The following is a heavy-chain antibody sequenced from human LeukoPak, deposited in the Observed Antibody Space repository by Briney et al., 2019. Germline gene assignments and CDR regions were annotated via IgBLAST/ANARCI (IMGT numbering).Heavy chain of an antibody. V-gene: IGHV4-39*01. CDR1: GGSFSSSSYY. D-gene: IGHD3-22*01. CDR2: TYYSGST. J-gene: IGHJ4*02. CDR3: VSSGYYLNYFEY. Sequence: SETLSLTCTVSGGSFSSSSYYWGWIRQPPGTGLEWIGSTYYSGSTYYNPSLKSRVTISVDTSKSQFSLKLSTVTAADTAVYYCVSSGYYLNYFEYWGQGTLVTVSS.